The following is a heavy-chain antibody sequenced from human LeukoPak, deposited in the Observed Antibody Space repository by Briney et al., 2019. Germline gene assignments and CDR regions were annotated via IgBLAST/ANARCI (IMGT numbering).Heavy chain of an antibody. CDR2: IRYDGSNK. CDR3: ARDNGYDFWSGYYEDAFDI. Sequence: GGSLRLSCAASGFTFSSYVMHWVRQAPGKGLEWVAFIRYDGSNKYYSDSVKGRFTISRDNSKNTLYLQMNSLRAEDTAVYYRARDNGYDFWSGYYEDAFDIWGQGTMVTVSS. J-gene: IGHJ3*02. V-gene: IGHV3-30*02. D-gene: IGHD3-3*01. CDR1: GFTFSSYV.